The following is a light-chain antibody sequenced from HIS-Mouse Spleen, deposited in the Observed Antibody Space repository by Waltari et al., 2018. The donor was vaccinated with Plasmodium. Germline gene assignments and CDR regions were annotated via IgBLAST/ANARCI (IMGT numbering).Light chain of an antibody. J-gene: IGKJ2*01. V-gene: IGKV4-1*01. CDR3: QQYYSTPYT. Sequence: DIVVIQAPASLAVCLGERATLNCKSSQSVLYSSNNKNYLAWYQQKPGQPPKLLIYWASTRESVVPDRFSGSGSGTDFTLTISSLQAEDVAVYYCQQYYSTPYTFGQGTKLEIK. CDR1: QSVLYSSNNKNY. CDR2: WAS.